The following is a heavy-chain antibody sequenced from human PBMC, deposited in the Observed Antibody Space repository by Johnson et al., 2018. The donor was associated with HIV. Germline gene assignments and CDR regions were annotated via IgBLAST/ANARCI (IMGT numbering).Heavy chain of an antibody. CDR3: AKDRSRLHDAFDM. CDR1: GFTFSSYG. CDR2: IRYDGSNK. D-gene: IGHD5-24*01. Sequence: QVQLVESGGGVVQPGRSLRLSCAASGFTFSSYGMHWVRQAPGKGLEWVAFIRYDGSNKYYADSVQGRFTISRDNSKNTLYLQMNTLGAEDTAVYYCAKDRSRLHDAFDMWGQGTMVTVSS. J-gene: IGHJ3*02. V-gene: IGHV3-30*02.